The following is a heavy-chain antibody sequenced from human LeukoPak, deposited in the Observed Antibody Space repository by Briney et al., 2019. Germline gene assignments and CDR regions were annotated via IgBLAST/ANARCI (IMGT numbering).Heavy chain of an antibody. J-gene: IGHJ4*02. CDR1: GGSISTYY. D-gene: IGHD5-18*01. CDR2: SYYSGST. Sequence: SETLSLTCTVSGGSISTYYWSWIRQPPGKGLEWIGYSYYSGSTTHNPSLQSRVTISVDTSRNQFSLKLTSVTAADTAVYYCARAGGGYSFDYWGQGTLITVSS. V-gene: IGHV4-59*01. CDR3: ARAGGGYSFDY.